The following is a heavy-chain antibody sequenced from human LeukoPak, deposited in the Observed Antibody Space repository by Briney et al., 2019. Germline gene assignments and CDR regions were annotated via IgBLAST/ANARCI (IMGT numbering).Heavy chain of an antibody. J-gene: IGHJ2*01. CDR2: LYSGADT. D-gene: IGHD3-10*01. Sequence: QPGGSLTLSCEASGFSVGTKYMNWVRQAPGKGLECRSILYSGADTYYADSVKGRFTISRDSSKNTLFLHMNGLRTDDTAIYYCARVGDHYHWYFDLWGRGTRVSVSS. CDR3: ARVGDHYHWYFDL. CDR1: GFSVGTKY. V-gene: IGHV3-53*01.